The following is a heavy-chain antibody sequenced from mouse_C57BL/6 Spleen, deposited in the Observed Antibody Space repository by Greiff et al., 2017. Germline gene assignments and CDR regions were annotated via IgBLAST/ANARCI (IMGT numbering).Heavy chain of an antibody. Sequence: DVHLVESGGGLVKPGGSLKLSCAASGFTFSSYAMSWVRQTPEKRLEWVATISDGGSYTYYPDNVKGRFTISRDNAKNNLYLQMSHLKSEDTAMYYCARISIYYDYDGGDFDYWGQGTTLTVSS. V-gene: IGHV5-4*01. D-gene: IGHD2-4*01. CDR1: GFTFSSYA. CDR2: ISDGGSYT. J-gene: IGHJ2*01. CDR3: ARISIYYDYDGGDFDY.